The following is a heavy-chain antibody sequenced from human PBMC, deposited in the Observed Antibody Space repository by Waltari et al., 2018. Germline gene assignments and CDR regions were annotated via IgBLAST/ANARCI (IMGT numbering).Heavy chain of an antibody. CDR2: IKQDGSAK. CDR1: GISGSAYW. D-gene: IGHD1-26*01. V-gene: IGHV3-7*01. Sequence: EVQLVGSGGGWVQRGGSLRDACAAAGISGSAYWSTWVRQAPGKGLAWVANIKQDGSAKSHVGSVEGRFTISRDNANNSLILQMNSLRVEDTAVYFCARWDGSGYDYWGQGTMVVVSS. CDR3: ARWDGSGYDY. J-gene: IGHJ4*02.